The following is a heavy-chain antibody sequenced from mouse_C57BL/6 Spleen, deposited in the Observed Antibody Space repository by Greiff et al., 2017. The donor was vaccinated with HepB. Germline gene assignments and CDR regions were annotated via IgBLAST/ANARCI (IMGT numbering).Heavy chain of an antibody. V-gene: IGHV1-69*01. CDR2: IDPSDSYT. CDR1: GYTFTSYW. Sequence: QVQLQQPGAELVMPGASVKLSCKASGYTFTSYWMHWVKQRPGQGLEWIGEIDPSDSYTNYNQKFKGKSTLTVDKSSSTAYMQLSSLSSDDSAVYYCARGFITTVVATGYVDVWGTGTTVTVSS. D-gene: IGHD1-1*01. CDR3: ARGFITTVVATGYVDV. J-gene: IGHJ1*03.